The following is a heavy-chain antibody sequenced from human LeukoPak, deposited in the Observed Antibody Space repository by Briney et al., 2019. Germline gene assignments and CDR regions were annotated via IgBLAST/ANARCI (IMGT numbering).Heavy chain of an antibody. CDR3: ARENYYDSSGYVDY. Sequence: PGGSLRLSCAASGFNSGNYWMSWVRQAPGQRLEWLANIKQDGIETYYLDSVKGRFTISRDSARNSVYLQMNSLRADETAVYYCARENYYDSSGYVDYWGQGTLVTVSS. CDR2: IKQDGIET. J-gene: IGHJ4*02. D-gene: IGHD3-22*01. CDR1: GFNSGNYW. V-gene: IGHV3-7*01.